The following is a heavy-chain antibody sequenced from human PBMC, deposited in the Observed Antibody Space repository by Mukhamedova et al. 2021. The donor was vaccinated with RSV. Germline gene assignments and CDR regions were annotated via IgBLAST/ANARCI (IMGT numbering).Heavy chain of an antibody. V-gene: IGHV3-66*03. CDR2: IYSSGST. CDR3: ARGGLQRQMDY. J-gene: IGHJ4*02. Sequence: VRQAPGKGLEWVSVIYSSGSTYYADSVKGRFTISRDNSKNTLYLQMNSLRAEDTAVYYCARGGLQRQMDYWGQGTLVTVSS. D-gene: IGHD4-11*01.